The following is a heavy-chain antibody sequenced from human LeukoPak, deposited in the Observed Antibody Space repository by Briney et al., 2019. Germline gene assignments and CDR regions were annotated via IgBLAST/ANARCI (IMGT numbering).Heavy chain of an antibody. CDR1: GYSFTSYW. D-gene: IGHD6-13*01. V-gene: IGHV5-10-1*04. CDR3: ARMSSSFYFYYYGMDV. Sequence: GEALKISCKGSGYSFTSYWISWVRQMPGKGLEWMGRVDPSDSSSNYSPSFQGQVTISADKSISTAYLQWSSLKASDTAMYYCARMSSSFYFYYYGMDVWGQGTTVTVSS. CDR2: VDPSDSSS. J-gene: IGHJ6*02.